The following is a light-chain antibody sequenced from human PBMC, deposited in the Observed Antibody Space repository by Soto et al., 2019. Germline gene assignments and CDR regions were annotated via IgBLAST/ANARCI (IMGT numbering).Light chain of an antibody. CDR1: ESISSN. Sequence: IVMTQSPATLSVSPGDRATLSCRASESISSNLAWYQRRPGQAPRLLIYGASTRATGIPARFSGSGSGTEFTLTISSLQSEDFAVYYCQQYNNWPPWTFGQGTKVDIK. CDR3: QQYNNWPPWT. CDR2: GAS. J-gene: IGKJ1*01. V-gene: IGKV3-15*01.